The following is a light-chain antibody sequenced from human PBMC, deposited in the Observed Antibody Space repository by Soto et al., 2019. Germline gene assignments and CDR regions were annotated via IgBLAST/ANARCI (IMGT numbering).Light chain of an antibody. CDR3: QQFYSTPLT. J-gene: IGKJ4*01. Sequence: DIVMTQSPDSLAVSLGERATINCKSSQNVLFRSNNKNYLSWYQQKPGQPPKLLIYWASTRESGVPDRFSGSGSETDFTLTISSLQAEDVAVYYCQQFYSTPLTFCGGTKVEIK. CDR2: WAS. V-gene: IGKV4-1*01. CDR1: QNVLFRSNNKNY.